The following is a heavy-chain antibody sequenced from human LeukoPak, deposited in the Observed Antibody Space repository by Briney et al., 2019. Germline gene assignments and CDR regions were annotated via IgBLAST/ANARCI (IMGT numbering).Heavy chain of an antibody. CDR2: IIPIFGTA. CDR1: GGTFSSYA. Sequence: ASVKVSCKASGGTFSSYAISWVRQAPGQGLGWMGGIIPIFGTANYAQKFQGRVTITADESTSTAYMELSSLRSEDTAVYYCARDIGCSGGSCYSAYWGQGTLVTVSS. V-gene: IGHV1-69*13. D-gene: IGHD2-15*01. J-gene: IGHJ4*02. CDR3: ARDIGCSGGSCYSAY.